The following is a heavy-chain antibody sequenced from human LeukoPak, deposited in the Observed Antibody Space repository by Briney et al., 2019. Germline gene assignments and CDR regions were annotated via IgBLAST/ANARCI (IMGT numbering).Heavy chain of an antibody. D-gene: IGHD1-20*01. CDR3: ARGPPRYGAFDI. Sequence: SETLSLTCTVSGGSISSYYWSWIRQPPGKGLEWIGYIYYSGNTNYNPSLKSRVTISVDTSKNHFTLKLSSVTAADTAVYYCARGPPRYGAFDIWGQGTMVTVSS. V-gene: IGHV4-59*12. J-gene: IGHJ3*02. CDR2: IYYSGNT. CDR1: GGSISSYY.